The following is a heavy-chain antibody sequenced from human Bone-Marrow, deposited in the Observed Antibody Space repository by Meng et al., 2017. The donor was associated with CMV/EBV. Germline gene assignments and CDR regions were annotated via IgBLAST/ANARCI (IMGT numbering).Heavy chain of an antibody. J-gene: IGHJ6*01. CDR1: GGSISSYY. V-gene: IGHV4-59*01. D-gene: IGHD5-18*01. CDR2: IYYSGST. Sequence: SETLSLTCTVSGGSISSYYWSWIRQPPGKGLEWIGYIYYSGSTNYNPSLKSRVTISVDTSKNQFSLKLSSVTAADTAVYYCARVQPHLPYYYYCMDVWGQGTTVTVSS. CDR3: ARVQPHLPYYYYCMDV.